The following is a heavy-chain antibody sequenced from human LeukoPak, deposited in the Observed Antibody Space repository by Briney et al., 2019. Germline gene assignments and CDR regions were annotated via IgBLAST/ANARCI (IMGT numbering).Heavy chain of an antibody. CDR2: IHTSGST. J-gene: IGHJ4*02. CDR1: GGSISSYY. Sequence: SETLSLTCTVSGGSISSYYWSWIRQPAGKGLEWIGRIHTSGSTDYNPSLKSRVTMSVDTSRNQFSLKLSSVTAADTAVYYCARGSFPTVGATTFDYWGQGTLVTVSS. V-gene: IGHV4-4*07. D-gene: IGHD1-26*01. CDR3: ARGSFPTVGATTFDY.